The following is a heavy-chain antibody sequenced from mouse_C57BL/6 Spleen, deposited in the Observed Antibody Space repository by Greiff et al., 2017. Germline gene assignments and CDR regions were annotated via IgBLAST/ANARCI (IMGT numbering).Heavy chain of an antibody. CDR2: IRSKSNNYAT. J-gene: IGHJ4*01. V-gene: IGHV10-1*01. CDR1: GFSFNTYA. Sequence: DVMLVESGGGLVQPKGSLKLSCAASGFSFNTYAMNWVRQAPGKGLEWVARIRSKSNNYATYYADSVKDRFTISRDDSESMLYLQMNNLKTEDTAMYYCVRHWPGAMDYWGQGTSVTVSS. CDR3: VRHWPGAMDY.